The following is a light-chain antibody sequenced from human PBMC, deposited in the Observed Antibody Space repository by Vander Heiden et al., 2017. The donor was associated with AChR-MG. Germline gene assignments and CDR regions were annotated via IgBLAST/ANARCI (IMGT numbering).Light chain of an antibody. J-gene: IGKJ1*01. V-gene: IGKV3-20*01. Sequence: IVLTQSPGTLSLTPGERATLSCRASQSVSSSFLAWYQQKPGQAPRLLIYGASSRATGIPDRFSGSGSGTDFSLTLNRLEPEDFTVYYCQQYGTSPQTFGQGTKVEIK. CDR2: GAS. CDR3: QQYGTSPQT. CDR1: QSVSSSF.